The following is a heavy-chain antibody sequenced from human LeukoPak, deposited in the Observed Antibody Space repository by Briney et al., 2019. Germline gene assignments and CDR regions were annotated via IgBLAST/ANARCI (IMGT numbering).Heavy chain of an antibody. J-gene: IGHJ4*02. CDR1: GGSISSYY. CDR3: ARVHLGYGDSCFDY. CDR2: IYYSGST. V-gene: IGHV4-59*01. Sequence: SETLSLTCTVSGGSISSYYWNWIRQPPGKGLEWIGYIYYSGSTNYNPSLKSRVTISVDTSKNQFSLKLSSVTAADTAVYYCARVHLGYGDSCFDYWGQGTLVTVSS. D-gene: IGHD4-17*01.